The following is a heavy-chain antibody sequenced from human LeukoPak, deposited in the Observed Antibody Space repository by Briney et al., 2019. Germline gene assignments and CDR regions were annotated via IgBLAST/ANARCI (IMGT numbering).Heavy chain of an antibody. Sequence: GRSLRLSCAASGFTFDDYAMHWVRQAPGKGLEWVSGISWNSGSIGYADSVKGRFTISRDNAKNSLYLQMNSLRAEDTAVYYCAKGALNYYYYMDVWGKGTTVTVSS. J-gene: IGHJ6*03. V-gene: IGHV3-9*01. CDR3: AKGALNYYYYMDV. CDR1: GFTFDDYA. CDR2: ISWNSGSI.